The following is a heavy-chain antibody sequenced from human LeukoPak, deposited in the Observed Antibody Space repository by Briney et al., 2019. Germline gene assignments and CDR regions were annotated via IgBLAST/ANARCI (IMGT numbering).Heavy chain of an antibody. D-gene: IGHD6-19*01. V-gene: IGHV3-74*01. CDR1: GLTFSKYW. CDR2: INTDGTVT. J-gene: IGHJ4*02. CDR3: ATKQWLAPPPDS. Sequence: GGSLRLSCAASGLTFSKYWLLWVRQAPGKGLESVSRINTDGTVTTYADSVKGRFTVSRDNADNTTFLQMNSVRDEDTAVYYCATKQWLAPPPDSWGQGTPVTVSS.